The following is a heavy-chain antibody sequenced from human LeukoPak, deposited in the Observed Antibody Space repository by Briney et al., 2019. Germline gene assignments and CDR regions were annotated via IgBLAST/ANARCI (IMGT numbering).Heavy chain of an antibody. CDR2: IKQDGSEK. J-gene: IGHJ5*01. CDR3: ARSSNYGVNWFDP. CDR1: GFTFSSYW. D-gene: IGHD4-11*01. V-gene: IGHV3-7*01. Sequence: GGSLRLSCAASGFTFSSYWMSWVRQAPGKGLEWVANIKQDGSEKYFVDSVKGRFTISRDNAENSLYLQMNSLRAEDTAVYYCARSSNYGVNWFDPWGQGTLVTVSS.